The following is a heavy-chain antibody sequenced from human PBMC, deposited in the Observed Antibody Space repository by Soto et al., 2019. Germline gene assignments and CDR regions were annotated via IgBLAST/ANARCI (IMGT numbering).Heavy chain of an antibody. D-gene: IGHD5-12*01. CDR1: GGSFSGYY. Sequence: SETLSLTCAVYGGSFSGYYWSWIRQPPGKGLEWIGEINHSGSTNYNPSLKSRVTISVDTSKNQFSLKLNSVTAADSAVYFCARLEGLATIPYYFDFWGPGALVTVSS. J-gene: IGHJ4*02. V-gene: IGHV4-34*01. CDR2: INHSGST. CDR3: ARLEGLATIPYYFDF.